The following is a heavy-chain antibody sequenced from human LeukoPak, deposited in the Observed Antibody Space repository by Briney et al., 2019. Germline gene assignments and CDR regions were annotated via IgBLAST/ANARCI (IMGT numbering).Heavy chain of an antibody. D-gene: IGHD4-23*01. V-gene: IGHV4-39*01. CDR3: APTYGGETAELHY. CDR1: GGSISSSSYY. Sequence: PSETLSLTCTVSGGSISSSSYYWAWIRQPPGKGLEWIGAIYYNGSTYYNPSLKSRDTISVDTSKNQFSLKVSPVSAADTAVYYCAPTYGGETAELHYWGQGTLVTVSS. J-gene: IGHJ4*02. CDR2: IYYNGST.